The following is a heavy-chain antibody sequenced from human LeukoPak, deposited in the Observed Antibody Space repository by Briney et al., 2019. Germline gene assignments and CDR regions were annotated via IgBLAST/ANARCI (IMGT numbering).Heavy chain of an antibody. Sequence: SQTLSLTCTVSGGSISGGGYYWSWIRQHPGKGLEWIGYIYYSGSTYYNPSLKSRVTISVDTSKNQFSLKLSSVTAADTAVYYCARGGSMVRGAYTGPTIAPYNWFDPWGQGTLVTVSS. V-gene: IGHV4-31*03. D-gene: IGHD3-10*01. CDR3: ARGGSMVRGAYTGPTIAPYNWFDP. CDR2: IYYSGST. CDR1: GGSISGGGYY. J-gene: IGHJ5*02.